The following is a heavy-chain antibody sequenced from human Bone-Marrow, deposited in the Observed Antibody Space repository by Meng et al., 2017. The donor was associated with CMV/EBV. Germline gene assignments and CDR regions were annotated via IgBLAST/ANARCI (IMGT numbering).Heavy chain of an antibody. V-gene: IGHV4-61*01. Sequence: SETLSLTCTVSGGSVSSGSYYWSWIRQPPGKGLEWIGYIYYSGSTNYNPSLKSRVTISVDTSKNQFSLKLSSVTAADTAVYYCARDTVVTPPYYYYGMDGWGQGTTVTVSS. CDR1: GGSVSSGSYY. CDR3: ARDTVVTPPYYYYGMDG. CDR2: IYYSGST. J-gene: IGHJ6*02. D-gene: IGHD4-23*01.